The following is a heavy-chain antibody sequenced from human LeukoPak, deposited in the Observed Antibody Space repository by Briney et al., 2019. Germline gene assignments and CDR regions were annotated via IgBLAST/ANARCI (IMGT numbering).Heavy chain of an antibody. CDR2: INPNSGDS. V-gene: IGHV1-2*02. CDR3: ATGVATAFTY. D-gene: IGHD5-12*01. CDR1: GYTFTGYY. J-gene: IGHJ4*02. Sequence: ASVKVSCKASGYTFTGYYIHWVRQAPGQGLEWMAWINPNSGDSYSAPKFQGRVTMTRDTSISTASMEVSWLTSDDTAVYYCATGVATAFTYWGQGTLVTVSS.